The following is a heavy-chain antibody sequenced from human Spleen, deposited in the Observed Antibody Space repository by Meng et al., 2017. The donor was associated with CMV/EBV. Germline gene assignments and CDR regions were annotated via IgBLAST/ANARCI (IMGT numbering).Heavy chain of an antibody. CDR3: AKDFASYDSSGQYASY. V-gene: IGHV3-30-3*01. CDR2: ISYDGSNK. D-gene: IGHD3-22*01. CDR1: GFTFSSYA. Sequence: GESLKISCAASGFTFSSYAMHWVRQAPGKGLEWVAVISYDGSNKYYADSVKGRFTISRDNSKNTLYLQMNSLRAEDTAVYYCAKDFASYDSSGQYASYWGQGTLVTVS. J-gene: IGHJ4*02.